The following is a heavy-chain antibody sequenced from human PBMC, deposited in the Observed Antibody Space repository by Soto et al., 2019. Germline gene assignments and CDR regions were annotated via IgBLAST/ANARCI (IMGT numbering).Heavy chain of an antibody. CDR1: GFTFSSYA. J-gene: IGHJ3*02. Sequence: QVQLVESGGGVVQPGRSLRLSCAASGFTFSSYAMHWVRQAPGKGLEWVAVISYDGSNKYYADSVKGRFTISRDNSKNTLYLQMNSLRAEDTAVYYCARDAYNWNEGGAFDIWGQGTMVTVSS. D-gene: IGHD1-1*01. CDR3: ARDAYNWNEGGAFDI. V-gene: IGHV3-30-3*01. CDR2: ISYDGSNK.